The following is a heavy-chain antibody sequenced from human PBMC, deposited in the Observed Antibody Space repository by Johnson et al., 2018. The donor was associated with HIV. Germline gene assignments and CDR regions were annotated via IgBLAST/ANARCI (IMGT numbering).Heavy chain of an antibody. D-gene: IGHD1-26*01. J-gene: IGHJ3*02. CDR2: ISYDGSNK. Sequence: VQLVESGGGLVQPGGSLRLSCAASGFTVSSNYMSWVRQAPGKGLEWVAVISYDGSNKYYADSVKGRFTISRDNSKNTLHLQMNSLRAEDTAVYYCARVRGGRENAFDIWGKGTMVTVSS. CDR3: ARVRGGRENAFDI. V-gene: IGHV3-30-3*01. CDR1: GFTVSSNY.